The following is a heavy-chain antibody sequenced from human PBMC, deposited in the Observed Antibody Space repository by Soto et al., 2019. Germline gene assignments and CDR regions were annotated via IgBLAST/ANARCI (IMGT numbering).Heavy chain of an antibody. CDR1: VGSISTGAYD. D-gene: IGHD6-19*01. CDR2: IYYSGNT. CDR3: ARASGAAVADFDY. V-gene: IGHV4-31*03. J-gene: IGHJ4*02. Sequence: PSEALSLSCSISVGSISTGAYDWNWIRQHPERGLEWIGYIYYSGNTVLNPSLTSRATISRDTYKNEFSLTLTSLTAADTAVYFCARASGAAVADFDYWGQGTLVTVSS.